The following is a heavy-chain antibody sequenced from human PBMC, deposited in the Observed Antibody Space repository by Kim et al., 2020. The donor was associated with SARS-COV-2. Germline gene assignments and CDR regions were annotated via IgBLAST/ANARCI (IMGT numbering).Heavy chain of an antibody. J-gene: IGHJ4*02. CDR3: AKDLISGRGGSGGY. CDR1: GFTFSSYG. Sequence: GGSLRLSCAASGFTFSSYGMHWVRQAPGKGLEWVAVISYDGSNKYYADSVKGRFTISRDNSKNTLYLQMNSLRAEDTAVYYCAKDLISGRGGSGGYWGQGTLVTVSS. V-gene: IGHV3-30*18. D-gene: IGHD2-15*01. CDR2: ISYDGSNK.